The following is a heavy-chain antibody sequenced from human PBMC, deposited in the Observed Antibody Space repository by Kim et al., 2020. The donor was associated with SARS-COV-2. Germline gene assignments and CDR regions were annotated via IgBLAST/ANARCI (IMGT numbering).Heavy chain of an antibody. CDR3: ARGVKVPAAIWISYYYYYMDV. CDR1: GYTFTSYD. V-gene: IGHV1-8*01. J-gene: IGHJ6*03. D-gene: IGHD2-2*01. Sequence: ASVKVSCKASGYTFTSYDINWVRQATGQGLEWMGWMNPNSGNTGYAQKFQGRVTMTRNTSISTAYMELSSPRSEDTAVYYCARGVKVPAAIWISYYYYYMDVWGKGTTVTVSS. CDR2: MNPNSGNT.